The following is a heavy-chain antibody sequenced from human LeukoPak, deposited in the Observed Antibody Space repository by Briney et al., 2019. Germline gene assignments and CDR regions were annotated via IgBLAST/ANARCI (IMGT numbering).Heavy chain of an antibody. Sequence: GGSLRLSCAASGFTFSDYYMNWIRQAPGKGLEWVSYISPRSSYSKHADSVKGRFTISRDNAKNTLYLQMNSLRLEDTAVYYCARLRGYYDSSDHWGQGTLVTVSS. CDR3: ARLRGYYDSSDH. D-gene: IGHD3-22*01. J-gene: IGHJ4*02. CDR1: GFTFSDYY. CDR2: ISPRSSYS. V-gene: IGHV3-11*06.